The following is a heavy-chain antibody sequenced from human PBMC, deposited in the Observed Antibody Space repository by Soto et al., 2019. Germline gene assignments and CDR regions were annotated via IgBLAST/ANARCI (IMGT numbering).Heavy chain of an antibody. CDR2: ISYDGSNK. CDR3: AKDLGDIVVVPTAILDY. Sequence: GGSLRLSCAASGFTFSSYGMHWVRQAPDKGLEWVAIISYDGSNKNYADSVKGRFTISRDNSKKTLYLQMNSLRAEDTAVYYCAKDLGDIVVVPTAILDYWGQGTLVTVSS. D-gene: IGHD2-2*01. V-gene: IGHV3-30*18. CDR1: GFTFSSYG. J-gene: IGHJ4*02.